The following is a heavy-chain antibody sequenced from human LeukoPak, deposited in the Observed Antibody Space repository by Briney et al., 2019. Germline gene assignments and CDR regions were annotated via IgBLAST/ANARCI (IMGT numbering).Heavy chain of an antibody. V-gene: IGHV3-66*01. J-gene: IGHJ6*02. CDR2: IYGGGGT. CDR1: GFTDSSNY. Sequence: GGSLRLSCAVSGFTDSSNYMSWVRQAPGKGLEWVSVIYGGGGTDYADSVKGRFTISRDRSKNALYLQMNSLRVEDTAMYFCASGTSAFYYYAMDVWGRGTTVTVSS. D-gene: IGHD1-14*01. CDR3: ASGTSAFYYYAMDV.